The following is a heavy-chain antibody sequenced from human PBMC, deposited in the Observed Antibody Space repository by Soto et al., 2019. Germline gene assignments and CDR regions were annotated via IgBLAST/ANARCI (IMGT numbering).Heavy chain of an antibody. CDR3: TQLTTVVSGYYDSSGPWDSIDV. CDR2: ISYDGSNK. Sequence: PGGSLRLSCAASGFTFSSYAMHWVRQAPGKGLEWVAVISYDGSNKYYADSVKGRFTISRDNTKNTLYLQMNSLRAEDTAVYYCTQLTTVVSGYYDSSGPWDSIDVWGQGTTVTVSS. V-gene: IGHV3-30-3*01. J-gene: IGHJ6*02. CDR1: GFTFSSYA. D-gene: IGHD3-22*01.